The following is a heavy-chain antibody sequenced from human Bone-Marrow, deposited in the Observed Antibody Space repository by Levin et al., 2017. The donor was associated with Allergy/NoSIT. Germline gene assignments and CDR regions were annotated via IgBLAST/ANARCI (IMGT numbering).Heavy chain of an antibody. CDR3: AREGDSSAYYIDFDY. CDR1: GFSFNDHS. V-gene: IGHV3-72*01. J-gene: IGHJ4*02. CDR2: TRNKANIYTT. Sequence: GESLKISCAASGFSFNDHSMNWVRQAPGKGLEWVGRTRNKANIYTTEYAASVKVRFTISRDDSRSSLFLQMNSLQTEGTAVYYCAREGDSSAYYIDFDYWGQGTLVTVSS. D-gene: IGHD6-19*01.